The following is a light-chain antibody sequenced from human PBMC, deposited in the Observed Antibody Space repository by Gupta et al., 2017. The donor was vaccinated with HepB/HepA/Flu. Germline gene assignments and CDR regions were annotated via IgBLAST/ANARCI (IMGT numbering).Light chain of an antibody. J-gene: IGLJ2*01. Sequence: SYELSQPPSVSVSPGQTATIIWSGNDLGNKYASWYQQKPGQSPVLLIYQDVKRPSTVPERFSGSNSGDTATLTISGTQPMDEADYYCQVWDNRVVVFGGGTKLTVL. CDR1: DLGNKY. CDR2: QDV. V-gene: IGLV3-1*01. CDR3: QVWDNRVVV.